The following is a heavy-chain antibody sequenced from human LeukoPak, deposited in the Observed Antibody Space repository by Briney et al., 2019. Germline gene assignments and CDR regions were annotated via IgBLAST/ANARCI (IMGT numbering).Heavy chain of an antibody. CDR3: ARDRDYDFWSCYYSVWFDP. D-gene: IGHD3-3*01. Sequence: LQTLSLTCAMSGDSASSNSAAWKWIRQSPSRGLELRGRTYYRSKWYNDYAVSVKRRITINPGTTTTQFSLQLNSLTPECMAVYYCARDRDYDFWSCYYSVWFDPWGQGTLVTVSS. CDR2: TYYRSKWYN. CDR1: GDSASSNSAA. V-gene: IGHV6-1*01. J-gene: IGHJ5*02.